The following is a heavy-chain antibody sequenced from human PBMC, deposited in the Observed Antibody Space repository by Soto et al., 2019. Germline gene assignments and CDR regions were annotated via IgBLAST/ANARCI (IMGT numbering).Heavy chain of an antibody. V-gene: IGHV3-74*01. CDR2: INSDVSST. D-gene: IGHD2-15*01. J-gene: IGHJ4*02. CDR3: VRTSLVVAAATREDY. Sequence: EVQLVESGGGLVQPGESLRLSCAASGFTFSSYWMHWVRQAPGKGLVWVSRINSDVSSTSYAGSVKGRFTISRENAKNTLSLQMNSLRAEDTAVYYCVRTSLVVAAATREDYWGQGTLVTVSS. CDR1: GFTFSSYW.